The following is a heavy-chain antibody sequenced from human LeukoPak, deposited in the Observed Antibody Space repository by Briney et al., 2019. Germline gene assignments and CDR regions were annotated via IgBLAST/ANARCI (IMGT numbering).Heavy chain of an antibody. CDR1: GFTFSSYW. CDR2: IGDSDGNT. V-gene: IGHV3-23*01. D-gene: IGHD3-3*01. J-gene: IGHJ4*02. Sequence: GGSLRPSCAASGFTFSSYWMNWARQAPGKGLEWVSIIGDSDGNTYYADSVKGRFTISRDNSKNTLYLQMNSLRAEDTAVYYCANLPSGYDFDYWGQGTLVTVSS. CDR3: ANLPSGYDFDY.